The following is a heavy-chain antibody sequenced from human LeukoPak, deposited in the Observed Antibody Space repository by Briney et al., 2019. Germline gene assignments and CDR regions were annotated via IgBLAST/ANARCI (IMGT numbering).Heavy chain of an antibody. V-gene: IGHV3-23*01. Sequence: GGSLRLSCAASGFTFSSYAMSWVRQAPGKGLEWVSAISGSGGSTYYADSVKGRFTISRDNSKNTLYLQMNSLRAEDTAVYYCAKVVGNYNILTGYHIDYWGQGTLVTVSS. D-gene: IGHD3-9*01. CDR1: GFTFSSYA. J-gene: IGHJ4*02. CDR3: AKVVGNYNILTGYHIDY. CDR2: ISGSGGST.